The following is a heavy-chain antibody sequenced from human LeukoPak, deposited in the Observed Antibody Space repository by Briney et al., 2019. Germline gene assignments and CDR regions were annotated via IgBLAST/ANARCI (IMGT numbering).Heavy chain of an antibody. D-gene: IGHD2-15*01. CDR1: GFTFSSYA. Sequence: PGGSLRLSCAASGFTFSSYAMSWVRQAPGKGLEWVSAISGSGGSTYYADSVKGRFTISRDNSKNTLYLQMNSLRAEDTAVYYCAKDDIVVVAAATHFDYWGQGTLVTVSS. CDR2: ISGSGGST. J-gene: IGHJ4*02. V-gene: IGHV3-23*01. CDR3: AKDDIVVVAAATHFDY.